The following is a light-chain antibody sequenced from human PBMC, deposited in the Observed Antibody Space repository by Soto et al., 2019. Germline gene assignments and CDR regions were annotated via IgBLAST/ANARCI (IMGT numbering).Light chain of an antibody. J-gene: IGLJ1*01. CDR3: SSYTSSSTRV. CDR1: SSDVGGYNY. V-gene: IGLV2-14*01. CDR2: EVS. Sequence: QSVLTQPASVSGSPGQSITISCTGTSSDVGGYNYVSGYQQHPGKAPKLMIYEVSNRPSGVSNRFSGSKSGNTASLTISGLQAEDEADYYCSSYTSSSTRVFGTGTKLTVL.